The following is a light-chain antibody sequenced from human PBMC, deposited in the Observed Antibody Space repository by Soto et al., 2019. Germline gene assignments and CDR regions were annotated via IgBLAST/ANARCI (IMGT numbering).Light chain of an antibody. CDR2: DAS. Sequence: VLTQAPDTLSVSPGERVTLSCRASQSVSNFLVWYQQKPGQAPRLLIYDASNRATGIPARFSGSGSGTDFTLTISSLEPEDFAVYYCQQRSNWLSITFGQGTRLEI. V-gene: IGKV3-11*01. CDR3: QQRSNWLSIT. CDR1: QSVSNF. J-gene: IGKJ5*01.